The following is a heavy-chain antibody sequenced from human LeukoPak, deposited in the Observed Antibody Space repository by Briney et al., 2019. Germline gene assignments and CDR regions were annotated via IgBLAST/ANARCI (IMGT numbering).Heavy chain of an antibody. Sequence: PGGSLRLSCAASGFTFSDYYMSWIRQAPGKGLEWVAYISSSGSPIFYIDPVKGRFAISRDNAKNSLYLQLHSLRAEDTAVYYCARLPPVTIFGVSTRTLDYYYYYMDVWGKGTTVTVSS. J-gene: IGHJ6*03. D-gene: IGHD3-3*01. CDR3: ARLPPVTIFGVSTRTLDYYYYYMDV. V-gene: IGHV3-11*04. CDR2: ISSSGSPI. CDR1: GFTFSDYY.